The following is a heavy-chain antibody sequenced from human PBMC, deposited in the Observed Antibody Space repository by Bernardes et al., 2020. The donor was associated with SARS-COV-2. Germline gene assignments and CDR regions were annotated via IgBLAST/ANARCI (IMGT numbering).Heavy chain of an antibody. CDR1: GFTFSGSA. J-gene: IGHJ6*02. CDR2: IRSKANSYAT. Sequence: GGSLRLSCAASGFTFSGSAMHWVRQTSGKGLEWVGRIRSKANSYATTYAASVKGRFTISRDDSKNTAYLQMNSLKTEDTAVYYCSRGEGDCSSTSCYRTFIYYYDMDVWGQGTTVTVSS. D-gene: IGHD2-2*01. CDR3: SRGEGDCSSTSCYRTFIYYYDMDV. V-gene: IGHV3-73*01.